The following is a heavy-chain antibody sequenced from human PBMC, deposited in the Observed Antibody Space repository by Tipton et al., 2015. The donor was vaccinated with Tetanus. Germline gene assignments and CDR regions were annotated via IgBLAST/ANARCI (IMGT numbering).Heavy chain of an antibody. Sequence: TLSLTCAVYGEPFSDYYWSWIRQPPGKGLEWVGSIYYGGSTYFNPSLRSRGTISIDTSRNQFSLQLSSVTAADTALYFCARRSHIGAPVWGQGTLVTVAS. CDR1: GEPFSDYY. CDR3: ARRSHIGAPV. V-gene: IGHV4-34*01. D-gene: IGHD2-21*01. J-gene: IGHJ3*01. CDR2: IYYGGST.